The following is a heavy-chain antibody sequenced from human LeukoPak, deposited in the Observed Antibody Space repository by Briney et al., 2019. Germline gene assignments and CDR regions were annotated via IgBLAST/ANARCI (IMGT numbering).Heavy chain of an antibody. Sequence: SETLSLTCTVSGGSISSYYWSWIRQPPGKGLEWIGYIYYSGSTNYNPSLKSRVTISVDTSKNQFSLKLSSVTAADTAVYYCAREYWRGYIVDYWGQGALVTVSS. D-gene: IGHD5-12*01. CDR1: GGSISSYY. CDR2: IYYSGST. CDR3: AREYWRGYIVDY. V-gene: IGHV4-59*12. J-gene: IGHJ4*02.